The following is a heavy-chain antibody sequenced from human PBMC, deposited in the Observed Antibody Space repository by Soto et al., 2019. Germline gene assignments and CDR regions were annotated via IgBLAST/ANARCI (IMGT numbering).Heavy chain of an antibody. Sequence: ASVKVSCKASGGTFSSYAISWVRQAPGQGLEWMGGIIPIFGTANYAQKFQGRVTITADESTSTAYMELSSLRSEDTAVYYCARGSDYGDYLGYYYGMDVWGQGTTVTVSS. V-gene: IGHV1-69*13. CDR1: GGTFSSYA. J-gene: IGHJ6*02. CDR3: ARGSDYGDYLGYYYGMDV. CDR2: IIPIFGTA. D-gene: IGHD4-17*01.